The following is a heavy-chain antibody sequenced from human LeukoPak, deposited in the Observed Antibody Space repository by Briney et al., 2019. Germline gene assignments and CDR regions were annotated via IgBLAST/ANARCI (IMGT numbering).Heavy chain of an antibody. D-gene: IGHD3-3*01. Sequence: GGSLRLSCAASGFTFSSYWMSWVRQAPGKGLEWVANIKQDGSEKYYVDSVKGRFTISRDNAKNSLYLQMNSLRAEDTAVYYCAREQEVNFWSGYYGGPPLDYWGQGTLVTVSS. CDR3: AREQEVNFWSGYYGGPPLDY. CDR2: IKQDGSEK. V-gene: IGHV3-7*01. J-gene: IGHJ4*02. CDR1: GFTFSSYW.